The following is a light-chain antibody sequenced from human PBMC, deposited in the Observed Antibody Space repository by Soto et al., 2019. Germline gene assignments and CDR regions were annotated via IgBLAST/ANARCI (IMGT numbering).Light chain of an antibody. CDR3: SSYTDSNTFVV. CDR1: SSDIGGYNY. J-gene: IGLJ2*01. V-gene: IGLV2-14*01. CDR2: EVS. Sequence: QSVLTQPAAVSGSPGQSITISCTGTSSDIGGYNYVSWYQQHPDKAPKLIIYEVSNRPSGVSNRFSGSKSGNTASLTISGLQAEDEADYYCSSYTDSNTFVVFGGGTQLTVL.